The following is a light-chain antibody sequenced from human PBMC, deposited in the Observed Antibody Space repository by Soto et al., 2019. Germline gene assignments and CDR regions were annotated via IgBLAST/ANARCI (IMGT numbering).Light chain of an antibody. V-gene: IGKV3-20*01. CDR2: GAS. CDR3: HQYDSWT. CDR1: QSFNSIY. J-gene: IGKJ1*01. Sequence: EICLPQFPGPPSFSPGEKAPPPLRASQSFNSIYLAWYQQKPGQAPRLLIYGASSRATGIPDRFSGSGSGTDFTLTISRLEPEDFAVYYCHQYDSWTFGQGTKVDIK.